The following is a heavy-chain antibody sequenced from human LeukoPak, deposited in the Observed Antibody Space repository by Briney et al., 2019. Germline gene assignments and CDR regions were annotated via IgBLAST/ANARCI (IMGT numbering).Heavy chain of an antibody. CDR1: GGSISSGGHY. J-gene: IGHJ4*02. CDR2: IFHTGST. V-gene: IGHV4-30-2*01. CDR3: ARGRGSSWYYFDS. Sequence: SETLSLTCSVSGGSISSGGHYWSWIRQPPGMGLEWIGYIFHTGSTFYNPSLKSRVTILVDRSKNQFSLKLTSVTAADTAVYYCARGRGSSWYYFDSWGQGTLVTVSS. D-gene: IGHD6-13*01.